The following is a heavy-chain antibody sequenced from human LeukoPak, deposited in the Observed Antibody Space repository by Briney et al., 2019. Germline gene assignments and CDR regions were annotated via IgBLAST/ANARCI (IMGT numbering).Heavy chain of an antibody. CDR1: GFTFDDYA. J-gene: IGHJ3*02. V-gene: IGHV3-74*01. CDR2: INTDASKT. Sequence: GGSLRLSCAASGFTFDDYAMHWVRQAPGKGLVWVSRINTDASKTSYADSVKGRSTISRDNAKNTLYLQMNSLRAEDTAVYYCAREGIVGATTDAFDIWGQGTMVTVSS. CDR3: AREGIVGATTDAFDI. D-gene: IGHD1-26*01.